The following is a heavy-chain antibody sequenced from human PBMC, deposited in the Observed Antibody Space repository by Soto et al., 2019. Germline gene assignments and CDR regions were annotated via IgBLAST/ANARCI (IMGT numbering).Heavy chain of an antibody. D-gene: IGHD6-6*01. CDR1: GGSFSGYY. Sequence: QVQLQQWGAGLLKPSETLSLTCAVYGGSFSGYYWSWIGQPPGKGLEWIGEINHSGSTNYNPSLKSRVTISVDTSKNQFSLKLSSVTAADTAVYYCARGVLSSSHFDYWGQGTLVTVSS. V-gene: IGHV4-34*01. CDR2: INHSGST. J-gene: IGHJ4*02. CDR3: ARGVLSSSHFDY.